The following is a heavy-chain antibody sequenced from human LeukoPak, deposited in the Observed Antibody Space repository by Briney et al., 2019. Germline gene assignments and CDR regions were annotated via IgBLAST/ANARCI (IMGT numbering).Heavy chain of an antibody. J-gene: IGHJ6*02. V-gene: IGHV3-53*01. Sequence: GGSLRLSCAASGFTFSTSVINWVRLLPGRGLEWVSAIYSGGSTYYADSVKGRFTISRDKSKNTLYLQMNSLSAEDTAVYYCARDGMGLPPYFYGMDVWGQGTTVTVSS. CDR1: GFTFSTSV. D-gene: IGHD1-26*01. CDR3: ARDGMGLPPYFYGMDV. CDR2: IYSGGST.